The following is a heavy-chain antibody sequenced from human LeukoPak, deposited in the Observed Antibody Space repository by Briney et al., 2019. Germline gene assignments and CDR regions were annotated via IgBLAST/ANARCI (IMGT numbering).Heavy chain of an antibody. V-gene: IGHV4-59*01. Sequence: SETLSLTCTVSGGSISSYYWSWIRQPPGKGLEWIGYIYYSGSTNYNPSLTSRVTISADTSKNQFSLKLSSVTAADTAVYYCARDLFRRSALGFWGQGTLVTVSS. CDR1: GGSISSYY. CDR2: IYYSGST. D-gene: IGHD1-26*01. J-gene: IGHJ4*02. CDR3: ARDLFRRSALGF.